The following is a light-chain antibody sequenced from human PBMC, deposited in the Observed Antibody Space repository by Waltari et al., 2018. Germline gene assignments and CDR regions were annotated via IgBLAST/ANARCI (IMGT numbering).Light chain of an antibody. Sequence: DIQMTQSPSSVSASVGNRVTITCRASQGIGTWLAWYQQKPGKAPRLLIYTASGLQDGVPSRFSGSGSGTDFTLTINSLQPEDFAIYYCQQSHSFPWTFGQGTRVDVK. CDR3: QQSHSFPWT. CDR2: TAS. V-gene: IGKV1-12*01. J-gene: IGKJ1*01. CDR1: QGIGTW.